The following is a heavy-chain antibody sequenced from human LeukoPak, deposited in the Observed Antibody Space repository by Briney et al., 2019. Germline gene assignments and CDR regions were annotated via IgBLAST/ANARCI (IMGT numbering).Heavy chain of an antibody. CDR3: AKDRAGLGHFDY. CDR2: ISGSGGST. CDR1: GFTFSSYA. D-gene: IGHD6-19*01. J-gene: IGHJ4*02. V-gene: IGHV3-23*01. Sequence: GGSLRLTCAASGFTFSSYAMSWVRQAPGKGLEWVSAISGSGGSTYYADSVKGRFTISRDNSKNTLYLQMNSLRAEDTAVYYCAKDRAGLGHFDYWGQGTLVTVSS.